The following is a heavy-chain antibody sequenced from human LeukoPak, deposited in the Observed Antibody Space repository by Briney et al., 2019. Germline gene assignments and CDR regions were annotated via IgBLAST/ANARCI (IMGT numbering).Heavy chain of an antibody. CDR3: ARTDYAGFAMGY. J-gene: IGHJ4*02. V-gene: IGHV3-21*01. CDR2: ISSSSSYI. CDR1: GFTFSIYT. Sequence: GGSLRLSCAASGFTFSIYTMNWVRQTPGKGVELGSSISSSSSYIYYADSVKGRFTISRDNAPSSLYMQKNSLRAEDTAVYFCARTDYAGFAMGYWGQGTLVTVSP. D-gene: IGHD4-17*01.